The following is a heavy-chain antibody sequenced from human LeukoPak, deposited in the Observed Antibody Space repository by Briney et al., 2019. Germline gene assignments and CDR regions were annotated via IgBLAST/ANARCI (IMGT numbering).Heavy chain of an antibody. CDR3: ARVSVAVAGHYYYSGIDV. CDR2: VNHSGST. Sequence: SETLSLTCAVYGGSFSGYYWSWVRQPPRKGLEWIGEVNHSGSTNYNPSLKSRVTISVDTSKNQSYLKLSSVTAADTAVYSCARVSVAVAGHYYYSGIDVWGNGTTVTVSS. D-gene: IGHD6-19*01. J-gene: IGHJ6*04. CDR1: GGSFSGYY. V-gene: IGHV4-34*01.